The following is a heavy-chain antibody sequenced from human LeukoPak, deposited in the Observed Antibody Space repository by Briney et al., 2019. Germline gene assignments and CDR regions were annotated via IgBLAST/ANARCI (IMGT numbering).Heavy chain of an antibody. V-gene: IGHV1-18*04. Sequence: GASVKVSCKASGYSFTAYSIVWVRQAPGQGLEWMGWISVYNGNTNYAEKVQGRVTMTADTSTRTAYMELRSLRSDDTAVYYCARAGGWAREDYKGEAFDIWGQGTKVTVSS. J-gene: IGHJ3*02. CDR2: ISVYNGNT. D-gene: IGHD6-19*01. CDR1: GYSFTAYS. CDR3: ARAGGWAREDYKGEAFDI.